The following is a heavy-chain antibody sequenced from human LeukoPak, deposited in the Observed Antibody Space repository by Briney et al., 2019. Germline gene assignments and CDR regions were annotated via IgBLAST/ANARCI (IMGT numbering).Heavy chain of an antibody. V-gene: IGHV4-38-2*01. CDR2: IYRSYRSGSGST. Sequence: SETLSLTCAVSGYSISTGYYWGWIRQPPGKGLEFLASIYRSYRSGSGSTYYNPSLSSRITISLDASKNQFSLKPNSVTAADTAVYYCVSQVVPAAIPDAFDIWGQGTVVTVSS. CDR1: GYSISTGYY. CDR3: VSQVVPAAIPDAFDI. D-gene: IGHD2-2*01. J-gene: IGHJ3*02.